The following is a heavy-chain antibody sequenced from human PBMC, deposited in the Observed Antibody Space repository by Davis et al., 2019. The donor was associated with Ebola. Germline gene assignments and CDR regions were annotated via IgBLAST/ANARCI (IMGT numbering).Heavy chain of an antibody. CDR2: IYHSGST. V-gene: IGHV4-30-2*01. Sequence: PSETLSLTCAVSGGSISSGGYSWSWIRQPPGKGLEWIGYIYHSGSTYYNPSLKSRVTISVDRSKNQFSLKLNSVTAADTAVYYCARESGGEPYYYGMDVWGQGTTVTVSS. CDR3: ARESGGEPYYYGMDV. D-gene: IGHD2-21*01. CDR1: GGSISSGGYS. J-gene: IGHJ6*02.